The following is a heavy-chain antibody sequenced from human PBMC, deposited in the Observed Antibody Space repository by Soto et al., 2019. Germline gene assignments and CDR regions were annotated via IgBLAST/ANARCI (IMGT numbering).Heavy chain of an antibody. CDR3: AKDRVLGSSSWLYYYYYGMDV. D-gene: IGHD6-13*01. V-gene: IGHV3-30*18. J-gene: IGHJ6*02. CDR2: ISYDGSNK. Sequence: QVQLVESGGGVVQPGRSLRLSCAASGFTFSSYGMHWVRQAPGKGLEWVAVISYDGSNKYYADSVKGRFTISRDNSKNPLYLQMNSLRAEDTAVYYCAKDRVLGSSSWLYYYYYGMDVWGQGTTVTVSS. CDR1: GFTFSSYG.